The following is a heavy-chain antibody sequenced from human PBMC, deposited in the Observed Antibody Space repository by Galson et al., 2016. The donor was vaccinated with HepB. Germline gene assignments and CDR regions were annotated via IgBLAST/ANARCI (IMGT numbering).Heavy chain of an antibody. CDR2: IYYSGTT. J-gene: IGHJ2*01. CDR1: GGSISSRSYY. V-gene: IGHV4-39*01. Sequence: SETLSLTCSVSGGSISSRSYYWGWIRQPPGKGLEWIGSIYYSGTTYYNPSLKSRVTISVDTSTNQFSLKLTSVTAADTAVYYCARQGWGIMVFGVADSYWYFDLWGRGTLVTVSS. D-gene: IGHD3-3*01. CDR3: ARQGWGIMVFGVADSYWYFDL.